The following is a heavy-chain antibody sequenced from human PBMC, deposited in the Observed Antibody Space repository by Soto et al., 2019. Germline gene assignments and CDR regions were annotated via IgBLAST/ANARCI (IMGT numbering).Heavy chain of an antibody. V-gene: IGHV4-59*08. CDR2: LYYSGST. Sequence: QVQLQESGPGLVKPSETLSLTCSVSGGSIGSYYWSWIRQPPGKGLEWIGCLYYSGSTNYNPSLKSRVTRSVDTSKSQFSLKLSSVTAADTAVYYCARGGWRQIDYWGQGTLVTVSS. D-gene: IGHD3-3*01. J-gene: IGHJ4*02. CDR1: GGSIGSYY. CDR3: ARGGWRQIDY.